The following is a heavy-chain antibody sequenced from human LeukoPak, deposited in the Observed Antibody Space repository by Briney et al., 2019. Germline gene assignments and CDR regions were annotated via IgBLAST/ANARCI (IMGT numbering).Heavy chain of an antibody. Sequence: GGSLRLSCAASGFTFSNYGMHWVRQAPGKGLEWVAVIWYDGSNKYYADSVKGRFTISRDNSKNTLYLQMNSLRAEDTAVYYCARGAVGATPPDYWGQGTLVTVSS. CDR3: ARGAVGATPPDY. J-gene: IGHJ4*02. CDR1: GFTFSNYG. D-gene: IGHD1-26*01. CDR2: IWYDGSNK. V-gene: IGHV3-33*01.